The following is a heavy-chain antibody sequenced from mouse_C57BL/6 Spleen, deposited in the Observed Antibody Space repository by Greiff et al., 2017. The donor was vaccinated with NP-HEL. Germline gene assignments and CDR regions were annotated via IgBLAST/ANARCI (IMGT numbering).Heavy chain of an antibody. Sequence: VKLQESGPELVKPGASVKISCKASGYSFTSYYIHWVKQRPGQGLEWIGWIYPGSGNTKYNEKFKGKATLTADTSSSTAYMQLSSLTSEDSAVYYCARGNPYAMDYWGQGTSVTVSS. V-gene: IGHV1-66*01. CDR3: ARGNPYAMDY. CDR1: GYSFTSYY. J-gene: IGHJ4*01. CDR2: IYPGSGNT.